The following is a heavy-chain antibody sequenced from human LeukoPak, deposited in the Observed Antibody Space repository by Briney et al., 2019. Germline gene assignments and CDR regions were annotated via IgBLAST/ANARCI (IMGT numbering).Heavy chain of an antibody. J-gene: IGHJ4*02. D-gene: IGHD3-10*01. V-gene: IGHV1-2*06. CDR3: ALLWFGELWTKDY. Sequence: VASVKVSCKASGYTFTGYYMHWVRQAPGQGLEWMGRINPKRGGTNYAQKFQGRVTLTRDTSISTAHMELSRLTSDDTAVYYCALLWFGELWTKDYWGQGTLVTVSS. CDR2: INPKRGGT. CDR1: GYTFTGYY.